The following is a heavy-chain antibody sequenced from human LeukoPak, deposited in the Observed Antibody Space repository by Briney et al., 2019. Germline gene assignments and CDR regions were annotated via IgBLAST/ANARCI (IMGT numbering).Heavy chain of an antibody. J-gene: IGHJ6*02. CDR1: GYSFTSYW. CDR2: IYPGDSDT. Sequence: GESLKISCKGSGYSFTSYWIGWVRPMPGKGLEWMGIIYPGDSDTRYSPSFQGQVTISADKSISTAYLQWSSLKASDTAIYYCARRIAVAGDGAYYGMDVWGQGTTVTVSS. V-gene: IGHV5-51*01. D-gene: IGHD6-19*01. CDR3: ARRIAVAGDGAYYGMDV.